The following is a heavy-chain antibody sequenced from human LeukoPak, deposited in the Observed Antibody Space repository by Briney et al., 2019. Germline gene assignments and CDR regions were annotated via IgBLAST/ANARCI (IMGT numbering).Heavy chain of an antibody. CDR2: INSDGSTT. J-gene: IGHJ5*01. V-gene: IGHV3-74*01. Sequence: PGGSLRLSCAASGFTFSSYWMHWVRQAPGKGLVWVSRINSDGSTTNYGDSVKGRFTISRDNAQNTLYLQMNSLRVEDTAVYYCAGQGTYNWFDSWGQGTLVTVSS. CDR1: GFTFSSYW. CDR3: AGQGTYNWFDS. D-gene: IGHD1-1*01.